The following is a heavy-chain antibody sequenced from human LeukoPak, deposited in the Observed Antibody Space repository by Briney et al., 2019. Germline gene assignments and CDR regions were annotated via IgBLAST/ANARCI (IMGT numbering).Heavy chain of an antibody. D-gene: IGHD3-22*01. J-gene: IGHJ4*02. CDR3: EKDARLFYYYDSSGYDS. Sequence: GGSLRLSCAASGFTYSSYAMSWVRQAPGKGLEWVSAINGNGGSTYYAYSVKGRFTISRDNSKNTLYMQMNSLRADDTAVYYSEKDARLFYYYDSSGYDSWGQGTLVTVSS. V-gene: IGHV3-23*01. CDR1: GFTYSSYA. CDR2: INGNGGST.